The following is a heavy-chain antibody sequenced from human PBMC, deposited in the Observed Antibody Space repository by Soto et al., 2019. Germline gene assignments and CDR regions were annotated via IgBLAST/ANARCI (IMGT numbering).Heavy chain of an antibody. Sequence: QVQLQESGPGLVKSSQTMSLTCTVSGGSISSGGYYWSWIRQHPGKGLEWIGYIYDSETTLYNRSLKSRVTISGDTSKNQLSLKLISVTAADTAVYYCARDYGFRWAGTFDIGGQGTMVTVSS. CDR3: ARDYGFRWAGTFDI. CDR1: GGSISSGGYY. V-gene: IGHV4-31*03. D-gene: IGHD1-1*01. CDR2: IYDSETT. J-gene: IGHJ3*02.